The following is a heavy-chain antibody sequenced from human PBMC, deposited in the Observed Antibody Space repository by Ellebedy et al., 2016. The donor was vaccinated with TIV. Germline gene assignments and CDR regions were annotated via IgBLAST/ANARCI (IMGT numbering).Heavy chain of an antibody. CDR1: GFTFSSYA. Sequence: GESLKISXAASGFTFSSYAMHWVRQAPGRGLEWVAVIWYDGSNKYYADSVKGRFTISRDNSKNTLYLQMNSLRAEDTAVYYCARDREYCSSTSCYSLNWYFDLWGRGTLVTVSS. CDR3: ARDREYCSSTSCYSLNWYFDL. V-gene: IGHV3-33*08. J-gene: IGHJ2*01. D-gene: IGHD2-2*01. CDR2: IWYDGSNK.